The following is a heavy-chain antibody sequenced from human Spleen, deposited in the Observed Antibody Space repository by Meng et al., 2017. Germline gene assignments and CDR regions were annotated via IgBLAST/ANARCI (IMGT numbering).Heavy chain of an antibody. CDR3: ARGPTTMAHDFDY. J-gene: IGHJ4*02. V-gene: IGHV4-34*04. CDR1: GGSFSDYY. Sequence: HVQLQQWGAGLLKPSETLSLTCVVSGGSFSDYYWSWIRQPPGKGLEWIGEINHSGSTNDNPSLESRATISVDTSQNNLSLKLSSVTAADSAVYYCARGPTTMAHDFDYWGQGTLVTVSS. D-gene: IGHD4-11*01. CDR2: INHSGST.